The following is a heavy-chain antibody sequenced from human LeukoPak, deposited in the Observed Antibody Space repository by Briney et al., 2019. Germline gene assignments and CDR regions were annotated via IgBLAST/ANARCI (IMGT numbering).Heavy chain of an antibody. V-gene: IGHV3-11*04. Sequence: PGGSLRLSCAASGFTFSDYYMSWVRQAPGKGLEWVSYISSSGSTIYYADSVKGRFTISRDNAKNSLYLQMNSLRAEDTAVYYCARDSVWFGESHFDYWGQGTLVTVSS. CDR2: ISSSGSTI. CDR1: GFTFSDYY. D-gene: IGHD3-10*01. J-gene: IGHJ4*02. CDR3: ARDSVWFGESHFDY.